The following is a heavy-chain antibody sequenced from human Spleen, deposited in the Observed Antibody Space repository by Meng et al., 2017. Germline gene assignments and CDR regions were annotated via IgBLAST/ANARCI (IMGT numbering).Heavy chain of an antibody. CDR2: IYSGGNT. D-gene: IGHD3-3*01. CDR1: GFTVSHNY. Sequence: GESLKISCAASGFTVSHNYMSWVRQAPGKGLEWVSVIYSGGNTYYADSVKGRFTISRDNSKNTVFLQINSLRVEDTAVYYCARSPIDKKDRSALPLNYWGQGTLVTVSS. J-gene: IGHJ4*02. CDR3: ARSPIDKKDRSALPLNY. V-gene: IGHV3-66*02.